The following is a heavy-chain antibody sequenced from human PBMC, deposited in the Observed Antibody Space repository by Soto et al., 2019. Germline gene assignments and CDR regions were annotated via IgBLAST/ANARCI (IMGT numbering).Heavy chain of an antibody. CDR1: GYGFTTYG. CDR3: ARGRYGDY. J-gene: IGHJ4*02. Sequence: QVHLVQSGAEVTKPGASVKVSCKGSGYGFTTYGITWVRQAPGQGLEWMAWISAHNGNTNYAQKLQGRVTVTRDTSTSTAYRELRSLRSDDTAVYYCARGRYGDYWGQGALVTVSS. D-gene: IGHD1-1*01. V-gene: IGHV1-18*01. CDR2: ISAHNGNT.